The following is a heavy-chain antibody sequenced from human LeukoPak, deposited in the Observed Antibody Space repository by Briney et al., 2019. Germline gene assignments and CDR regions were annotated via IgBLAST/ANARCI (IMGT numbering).Heavy chain of an antibody. CDR2: IIPIFGTA. J-gene: IGHJ6*03. Sequence: ASVKVSCKASGGTFSSYAISWVRQAPGQGLEWMGGIIPIFGTANYAQKLQGRVTITTDESTSTAYMELSSLRSEDTAVYYCARAPHVERSGQAYYYYMDVWGKGTTVTVSS. CDR1: GGTFSSYA. CDR3: ARAPHVERSGQAYYYYMDV. V-gene: IGHV1-69*05. D-gene: IGHD3-3*01.